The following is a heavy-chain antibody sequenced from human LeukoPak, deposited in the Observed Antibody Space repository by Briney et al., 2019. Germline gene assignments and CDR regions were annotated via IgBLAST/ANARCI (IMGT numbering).Heavy chain of an antibody. Sequence: GGSLRLSCAASGFTFSSYSMNWDRQAPGKGLEWVSSISSSSSYIYYADSVKGRFTISRDNAKNSLYLQMNSLRAEDTAVYYCARDRWHSSGWYTGEFDYWGQGTLVTVSS. CDR3: ARDRWHSSGWYTGEFDY. CDR2: ISSSSSYI. J-gene: IGHJ4*02. D-gene: IGHD6-19*01. V-gene: IGHV3-21*01. CDR1: GFTFSSYS.